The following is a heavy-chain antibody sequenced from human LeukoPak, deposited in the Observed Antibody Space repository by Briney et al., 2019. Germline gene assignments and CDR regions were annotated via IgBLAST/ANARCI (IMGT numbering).Heavy chain of an antibody. J-gene: IGHJ4*02. CDR3: ARDKKMATTAGGYYFDY. V-gene: IGHV1-24*01. CDR2: FDPEDGET. CDR1: GYTLTELS. D-gene: IGHD5-24*01. Sequence: ASVKVSCKVSGYTLTELSMHWVRQAPGKGLEWMGGFDPEDGETIYAQKFQGRVTMTRDTSTSTVYMELSSLRSEDTAVYYCARDKKMATTAGGYYFDYWGQGTLVTVSS.